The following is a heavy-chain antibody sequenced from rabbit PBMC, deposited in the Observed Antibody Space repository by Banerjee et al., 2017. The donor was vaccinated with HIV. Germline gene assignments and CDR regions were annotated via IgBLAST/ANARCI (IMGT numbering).Heavy chain of an antibody. J-gene: IGHJ4*01. CDR1: GFSFSNKYV. CDR3: ARDAGYAGWNFGL. V-gene: IGHV1S45*01. Sequence: QEQLEESGGDLVKPEGSLTITCTASGFSFSNKYVMCWVRQAPGKGLEWIACINTNSGNAVYASWAKGRFTISKTSSTTVTLQMTSLTAADTATYFCARDAGYAGWNFGLWGQGTLVTVS. D-gene: IGHD4-2*01. CDR2: INTNSGNA.